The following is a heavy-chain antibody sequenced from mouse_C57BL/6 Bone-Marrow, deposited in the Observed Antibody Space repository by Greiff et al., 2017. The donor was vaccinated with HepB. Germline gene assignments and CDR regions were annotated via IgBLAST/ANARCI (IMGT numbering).Heavy chain of an antibody. CDR2: ISDGGSYT. V-gene: IGHV5-4*03. J-gene: IGHJ1*03. Sequence: EVKVVESGGGLVKPGGSLKLSCAASGFTFSSYAMSWVRQTPEKRLEWVATISDGGSYTNYPDNVKGRFTISRDNAKNNLYLQMSHLKSEDTAMYYCARSYYGRDWYFDVWGTGTTVTVSS. CDR1: GFTFSSYA. D-gene: IGHD1-1*01. CDR3: ARSYYGRDWYFDV.